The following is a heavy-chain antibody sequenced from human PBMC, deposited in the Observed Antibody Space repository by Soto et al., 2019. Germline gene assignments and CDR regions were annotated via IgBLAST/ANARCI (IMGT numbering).Heavy chain of an antibody. Sequence: QVQLVESGGGVVQPGRSLRLSCAASGFTFSSYGMHWVRQAPGKGLEWVAVISYDGSNKYYADSVKGRFTISRDNSKNTLYLQMNSLRAEDTAVYYCAKDLGSGLWLRYYFDYWGQGTLVTVSS. CDR2: ISYDGSNK. J-gene: IGHJ4*02. V-gene: IGHV3-30*18. D-gene: IGHD5-18*01. CDR3: AKDLGSGLWLRYYFDY. CDR1: GFTFSSYG.